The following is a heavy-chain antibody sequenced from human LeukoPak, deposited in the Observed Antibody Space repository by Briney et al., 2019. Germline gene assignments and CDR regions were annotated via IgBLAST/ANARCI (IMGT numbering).Heavy chain of an antibody. D-gene: IGHD2-2*01. CDR2: IISSSSFI. V-gene: IGHV3-21*03. J-gene: IGHJ4*02. Sequence: GGSLRLSCAASGFTFSSYTMTWVRQAPGKGLEWVSSIISSSSFIYYADSVKGRFTISRDNAKNSLYLQMNSLRAEDTTVYYCARDFGGYCSSSSCYLGFLDYWGQGTLVTVSS. CDR3: ARDFGGYCSSSSCYLGFLDY. CDR1: GFTFSSYT.